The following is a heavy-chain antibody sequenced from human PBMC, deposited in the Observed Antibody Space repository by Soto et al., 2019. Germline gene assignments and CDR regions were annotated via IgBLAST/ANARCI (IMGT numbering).Heavy chain of an antibody. CDR3: ARKSGRGKGWFDP. Sequence: PGGSLRLSCAASGSTFSSYGMHWVRQAPGKGLEWVAVIWYDGSNKYYADSVKGRFTISRGNSKNTLYLQMNSLRAEDTAVYYCARKSGRGKGWFDPWGQGTLVTVSS. V-gene: IGHV3-33*01. J-gene: IGHJ5*02. D-gene: IGHD1-26*01. CDR1: GSTFSSYG. CDR2: IWYDGSNK.